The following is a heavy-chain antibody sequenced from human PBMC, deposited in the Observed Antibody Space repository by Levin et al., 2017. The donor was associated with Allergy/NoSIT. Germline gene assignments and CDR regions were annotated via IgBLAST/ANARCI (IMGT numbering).Heavy chain of an antibody. CDR2: IRSKAYGGTT. CDR1: GFTFGDYA. Sequence: GGSLRLSCTASGFTFGDYAMSWFRQAPGKGLEWVGFIRSKAYGGTTEYAASVKGRFTISRDDSKSIAYLQMNSLKTEDTAVYYCTRGLGATGTDAFDIWGQGTMVTVSS. V-gene: IGHV3-49*03. D-gene: IGHD1-26*01. J-gene: IGHJ3*02. CDR3: TRGLGATGTDAFDI.